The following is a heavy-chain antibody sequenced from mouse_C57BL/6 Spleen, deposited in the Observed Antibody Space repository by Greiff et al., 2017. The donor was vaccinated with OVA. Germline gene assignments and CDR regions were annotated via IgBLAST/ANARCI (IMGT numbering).Heavy chain of an antibody. CDR1: GYTFTSYW. J-gene: IGHJ4*01. D-gene: IGHD1-1*01. CDR2: IYPGSGST. Sequence: QVQLQQPGAELVKPGASVKMSCKASGYTFTSYWITRVKQRPGQGLEWIGDIYPGSGSTNYNEKFKSKATLTVDTSSSTAYRQLSSLTSEDSAVYYCARERTTVVATDAMDYWGQGTSVTVSS. CDR3: ARERTTVVATDAMDY. V-gene: IGHV1-55*01.